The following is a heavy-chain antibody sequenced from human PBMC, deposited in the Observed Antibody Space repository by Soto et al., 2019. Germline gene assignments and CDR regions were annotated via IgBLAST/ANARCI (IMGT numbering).Heavy chain of an antibody. Sequence: QVQLQESGPGLVKPSGTLSLTCTVSGGSISTSQWWSWLRQPPGKGLEWIGEIYHSGSSNYNASLKCRVTISVVKSKNQFSLKLNSVAAADTAVYYCASKTYESKGTFDYWGQGTLVTVSS. CDR2: IYHSGSS. V-gene: IGHV4-4*02. CDR1: GGSISTSQW. J-gene: IGHJ4*02. D-gene: IGHD3-22*01. CDR3: ASKTYESKGTFDY.